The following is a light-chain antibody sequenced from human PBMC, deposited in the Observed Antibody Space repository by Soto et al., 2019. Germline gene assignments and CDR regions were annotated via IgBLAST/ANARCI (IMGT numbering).Light chain of an antibody. CDR1: SSNIGSNY. CDR3: NSYAGGLVL. V-gene: IGLV1-47*02. CDR2: DDN. J-gene: IGLJ2*01. Sequence: QSVLTQPPSASGTPGQRVTISCSGSSSNIGSNYVYWYQQLPGTAPKLLVFDDNQRPSGVPDRFSDSKSGTSASLAISGLRSEDEADYYCNSYAGGLVLFGGGTKVTVL.